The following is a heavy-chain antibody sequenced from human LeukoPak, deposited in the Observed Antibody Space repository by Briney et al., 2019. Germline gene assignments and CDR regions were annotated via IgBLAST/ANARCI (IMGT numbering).Heavy chain of an antibody. CDR1: GGSISSYY. D-gene: IGHD6-19*01. J-gene: IGHJ4*02. V-gene: IGHV4-59*08. Sequence: SETLSLTCTVSGGSISSYYWTWIRQPPGQGLDWIGQIYSSGSTNYNPSLKSRVTMSVDTSKNQFSLKLNSVTAADTALYFCSRRSSSTGWSFDYWGQGTLVAVSS. CDR3: SRRSSSTGWSFDY. CDR2: IYSSGST.